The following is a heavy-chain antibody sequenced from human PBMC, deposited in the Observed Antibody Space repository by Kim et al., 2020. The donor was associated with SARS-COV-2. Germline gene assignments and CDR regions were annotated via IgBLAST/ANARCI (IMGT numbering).Heavy chain of an antibody. CDR1: GYTLTELS. V-gene: IGHV1-24*01. CDR3: ATIQLERRFTRANWFDP. Sequence: ASVKVSCKVSGYTLTELSMHWVRQAPGKGLEWMGGFDPEDGETIYAQKFQGRVTMTEDTSTDTAYMELSSLRSEDTAVYYCATIQLERRFTRANWFDPWGQGTLVTVSS. CDR2: FDPEDGET. J-gene: IGHJ5*02. D-gene: IGHD1-1*01.